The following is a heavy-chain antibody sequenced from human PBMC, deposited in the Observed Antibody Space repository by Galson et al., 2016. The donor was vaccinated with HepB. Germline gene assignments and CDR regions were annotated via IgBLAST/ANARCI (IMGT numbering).Heavy chain of an antibody. CDR3: AREDWNPRYYFNGMDV. CDR1: GYTFNTYG. Sequence: SVKVSCKASGYTFNTYGISWVRQAPGQGLEWMGWISTYSGNTNYAQKLQGRVTMTTDTSTNTAYMELRSLTSDDTAVYYCAREDWNPRYYFNGMDVWGQGTTVTVSS. D-gene: IGHD1-1*01. J-gene: IGHJ6*02. CDR2: ISTYSGNT. V-gene: IGHV1-18*01.